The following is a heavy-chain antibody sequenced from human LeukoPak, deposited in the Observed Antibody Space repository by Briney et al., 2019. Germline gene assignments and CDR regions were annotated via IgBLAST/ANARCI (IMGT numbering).Heavy chain of an antibody. Sequence: ASVNVSCKASGYTFTNHGITWVRQTPGQGLEWMGWIYTYNGNTNYAQKLQGRVTMTTDTSTSTAYMELSSLRSEDTAVYYCARAVLQYDLGSYMDVWGKGTTVTVSS. CDR1: GYTFTNHG. D-gene: IGHD4-11*01. V-gene: IGHV1-18*01. J-gene: IGHJ6*03. CDR3: ARAVLQYDLGSYMDV. CDR2: IYTYNGNT.